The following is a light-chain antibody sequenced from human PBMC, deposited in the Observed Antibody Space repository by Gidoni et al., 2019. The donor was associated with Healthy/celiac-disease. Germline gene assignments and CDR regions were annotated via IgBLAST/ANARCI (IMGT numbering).Light chain of an antibody. Sequence: DIQMTQSPSSLSASVGDRVTITCRASQSISSYLNWYQQKPGKAPKLLIYAASSLQSGVPSRFSGSGSGTDFTPTISSLQPEDFATYYCQQSYSTPLLFGGGTKVEIK. V-gene: IGKV1-39*01. CDR2: AAS. J-gene: IGKJ4*02. CDR3: QQSYSTPLL. CDR1: QSISSY.